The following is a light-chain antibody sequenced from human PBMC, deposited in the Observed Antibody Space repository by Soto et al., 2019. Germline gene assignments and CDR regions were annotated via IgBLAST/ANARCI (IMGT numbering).Light chain of an antibody. J-gene: IGKJ4*01. CDR2: DAS. Sequence: EIVLTQSPATLSLSPGERATLSCRASQSVSSYLAWYQQKPGQAPRLLIYDASNRATGIPARFSGSGSGTDFTLTISSLEPEDFAVYYCQQRRNWPLTFGGGTNSDIK. V-gene: IGKV3-11*01. CDR3: QQRRNWPLT. CDR1: QSVSSY.